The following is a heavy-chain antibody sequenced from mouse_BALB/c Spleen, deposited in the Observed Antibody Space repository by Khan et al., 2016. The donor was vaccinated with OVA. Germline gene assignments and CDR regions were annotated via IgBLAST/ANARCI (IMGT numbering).Heavy chain of an antibody. J-gene: IGHJ2*01. V-gene: IGHV1-4*02. CDR1: GYTFTSNT. CDR2: INPRSGYT. CDR3: ARRRGGYYFDY. Sequence: QVQLQQSAAELARPGASVKMSCKASGYTFTSNTMHWVKQRPGQGLEWIGYINPRSGYTEYNQTCKDKTTLTADTSSSTAYMQLSSLTSEDSAVYYCARRRGGYYFDYWGQGTTLTVSS.